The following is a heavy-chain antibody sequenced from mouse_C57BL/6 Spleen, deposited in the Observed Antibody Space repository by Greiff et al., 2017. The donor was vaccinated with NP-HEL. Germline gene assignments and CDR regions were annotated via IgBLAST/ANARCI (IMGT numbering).Heavy chain of an antibody. Sequence: VQLQQPGAELVKPGASVKLSCKASGYTFTSYWMHWVKQRPGQGLEWIGMIHPNSGSTNYNEKFKSKATLTVDKSSSTAYMQLSSLTSEDSAVYYCARYDYGNYDAMDYWGQGTSVTVSS. CDR3: ARYDYGNYDAMDY. D-gene: IGHD2-1*01. CDR2: IHPNSGST. CDR1: GYTFTSYW. V-gene: IGHV1-64*01. J-gene: IGHJ4*01.